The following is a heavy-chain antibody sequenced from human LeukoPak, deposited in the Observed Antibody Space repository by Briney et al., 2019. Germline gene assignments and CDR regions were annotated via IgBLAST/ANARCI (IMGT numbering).Heavy chain of an antibody. CDR3: ANLYGDYGDY. CDR1: GFIFSSYA. D-gene: IGHD4-17*01. CDR2: ISGSGGSA. Sequence: GGSLRLSCVASGFIFSSYAMSWVRQAPGKGLEWVSGISGSGGSAFCADSVKGRFTISRDNAKNTLYLEMNSLRAEDTAVYYCANLYGDYGDYWGQGNLVTVSS. J-gene: IGHJ4*02. V-gene: IGHV3-23*01.